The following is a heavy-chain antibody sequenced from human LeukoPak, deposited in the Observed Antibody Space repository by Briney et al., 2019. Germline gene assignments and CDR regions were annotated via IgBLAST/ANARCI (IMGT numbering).Heavy chain of an antibody. CDR1: EFSVGSNY. Sequence: PGGSLRLSCAASEFSVGSNYMTWVRQAPGKGLNWVSLIYSGGSTYYADSVKGRFTISRDNSKNTLYLQMNSLRAEDTAVYYCAKHGANYYYYYMDVWGKGTTVTVSS. CDR2: IYSGGST. V-gene: IGHV3-66*04. D-gene: IGHD4/OR15-4a*01. J-gene: IGHJ6*03. CDR3: AKHGANYYYYYMDV.